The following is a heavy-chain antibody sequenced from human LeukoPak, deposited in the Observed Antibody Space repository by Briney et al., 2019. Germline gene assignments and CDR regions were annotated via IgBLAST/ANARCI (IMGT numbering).Heavy chain of an antibody. Sequence: GGSLRLSCAASGFTFSGSAMHWVRQASGKGLEWVGRIRSKANSYATAYAASVKGRFTISRDDSKNTLYLQMNSLKTEDTAVYYCTTPGPGGNWFDPWGQGTLVTVSS. V-gene: IGHV3-73*01. CDR1: GFTFSGSA. J-gene: IGHJ5*02. CDR3: TTPGPGGNWFDP. CDR2: IRSKANSYAT.